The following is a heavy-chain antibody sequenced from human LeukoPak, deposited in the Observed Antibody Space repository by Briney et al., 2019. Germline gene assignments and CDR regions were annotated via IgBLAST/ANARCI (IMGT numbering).Heavy chain of an antibody. V-gene: IGHV4-4*07. Sequence: SETLSLTCTVSGGSFSSYYWSWIRQPAGKGLEWIGRIYTSGSTNYNPSLKSRVTMSVDTSKNQFSLKLSSVTAADTAVYYCARDFIDYSIPAYWGQGTLVTVSS. CDR3: ARDFIDYSIPAY. CDR2: IYTSGST. J-gene: IGHJ4*02. D-gene: IGHD4-11*01. CDR1: GGSFSSYY.